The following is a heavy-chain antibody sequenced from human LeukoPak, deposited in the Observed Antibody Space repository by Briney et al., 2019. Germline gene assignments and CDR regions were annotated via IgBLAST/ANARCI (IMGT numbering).Heavy chain of an antibody. Sequence: SETLSLTCTVSGYSISSGYYWGWIRQPPGKGLEWIGSIYHSGSTYYNPSLKSRVTISVDTSKNQFSLKLSSVTAADTAVYYCARDDSSGYYRFDYWGQGTLVTVSS. CDR2: IYHSGST. CDR1: GYSISSGYY. V-gene: IGHV4-38-2*02. CDR3: ARDDSSGYYRFDY. D-gene: IGHD3-22*01. J-gene: IGHJ4*02.